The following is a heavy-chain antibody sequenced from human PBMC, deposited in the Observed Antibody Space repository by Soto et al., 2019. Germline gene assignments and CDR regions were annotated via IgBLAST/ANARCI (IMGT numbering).Heavy chain of an antibody. Sequence: PSENLSLTCAVSGYSISSGYYWGWIRQPPGKGLEWIGSIYHSGSTYYNPSLKSRVTISVDTSKNQFSLKLSSVTAADTAVYYCARDLFTMVRGVTVYYYYGMDVWGQGTTVT. D-gene: IGHD3-10*01. J-gene: IGHJ6*02. V-gene: IGHV4-38-2*02. CDR1: GYSISSGYY. CDR2: IYHSGST. CDR3: ARDLFTMVRGVTVYYYYGMDV.